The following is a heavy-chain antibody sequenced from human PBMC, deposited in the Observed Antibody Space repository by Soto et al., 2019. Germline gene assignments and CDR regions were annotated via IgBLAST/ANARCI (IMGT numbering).Heavy chain of an antibody. CDR1: GGSISSDGYY. V-gene: IGHV4-31*03. D-gene: IGHD7-27*01. CDR2: IYYSGST. CDR3: ARDLGVFDAFDI. Sequence: SETLSLTCTVPGGSISSDGYYWSWIRQHPGKGLEWIGYIYYSGSTYYNPSLKSRVTISVDTSKNQFSLKLSSVTAADTAVYYCARDLGVFDAFDIWGQGTMVTVSS. J-gene: IGHJ3*02.